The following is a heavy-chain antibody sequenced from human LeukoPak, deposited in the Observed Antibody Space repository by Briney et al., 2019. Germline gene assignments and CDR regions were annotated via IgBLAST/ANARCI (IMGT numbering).Heavy chain of an antibody. J-gene: IGHJ6*02. CDR1: GFTFSNAW. Sequence: PGGSLRLSCAASGFTFSNAWMNWVREAPGKGLEWVGRIKSKTDGGTTDYAARVKGRFTISRDDSKNTLYLQMNSLKTEDTAVYYCTTASLELHYYYGMDVWGQGTTVTVSS. D-gene: IGHD1-7*01. V-gene: IGHV3-15*07. CDR2: IKSKTDGGTT. CDR3: TTASLELHYYYGMDV.